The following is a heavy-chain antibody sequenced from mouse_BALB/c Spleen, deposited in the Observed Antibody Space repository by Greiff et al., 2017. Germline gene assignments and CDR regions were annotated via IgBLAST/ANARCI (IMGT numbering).Heavy chain of an antibody. J-gene: IGHJ2*01. Sequence: DVKLVESGGGLVKPGGSLKLSCAASGFAFSSYDMSWVRQTPEKRLEWVAYISSGGGSTYYPDTVKGRFTISRDNAKNTLYLQMSSLKSEDTAMYYCARDGRDYFDYWGQGTTLTVSS. CDR2: ISSGGGST. D-gene: IGHD1-1*01. V-gene: IGHV5-12-1*01. CDR3: ARDGRDYFDY. CDR1: GFAFSSYD.